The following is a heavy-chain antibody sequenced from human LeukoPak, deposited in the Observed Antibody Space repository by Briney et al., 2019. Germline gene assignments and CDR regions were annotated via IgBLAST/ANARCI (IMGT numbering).Heavy chain of an antibody. D-gene: IGHD3-9*01. Sequence: ASVKDSCKDSGYTFTSYDINWVRQATGQKLEWMRGMNPNSGNTGYAQKCQGRVTMTRNTSISTAYMELSSVRSEDTAVYYCARGPVLRYSGEDVWGQGTTVTVSS. CDR2: MNPNSGNT. J-gene: IGHJ6*02. CDR1: GYTFTSYD. V-gene: IGHV1-8*01. CDR3: ARGPVLRYSGEDV.